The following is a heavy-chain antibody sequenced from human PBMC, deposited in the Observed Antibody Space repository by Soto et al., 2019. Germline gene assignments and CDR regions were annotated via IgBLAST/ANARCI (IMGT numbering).Heavy chain of an antibody. Sequence: SVKVSCKASGGLFSSYPISWVRQVPGQGLEWMGGIIPVFQTAYYTQRFQGRVTITADESTNTAYMKLSSLRSEDTAIYYCARGGSGYTWFNEFWGQGTLVTVSS. J-gene: IGHJ4*02. CDR2: IIPVFQTA. CDR1: GGLFSSYP. CDR3: ARGGSGYTWFNEF. D-gene: IGHD3-22*01. V-gene: IGHV1-69*13.